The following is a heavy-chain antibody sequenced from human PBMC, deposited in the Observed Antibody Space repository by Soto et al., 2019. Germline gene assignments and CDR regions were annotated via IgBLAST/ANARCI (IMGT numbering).Heavy chain of an antibody. Sequence: PGGSLRLSCAASGFTFSSYNMNWVRQAPGKGLEWISPISSSGGSIYYADSVKGRFTISRDNAKNSLYLQMNSLRAEDTAVYYCTRDLTGSYYFDYWAQGTLVTVSS. CDR2: ISSSGGSI. D-gene: IGHD3-9*01. CDR3: TRDLTGSYYFDY. V-gene: IGHV3-21*01. J-gene: IGHJ4*02. CDR1: GFTFSSYN.